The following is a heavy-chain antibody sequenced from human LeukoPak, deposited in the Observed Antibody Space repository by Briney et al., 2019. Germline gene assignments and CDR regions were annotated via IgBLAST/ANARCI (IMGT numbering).Heavy chain of an antibody. D-gene: IGHD2-2*02. Sequence: SVKVPCKASGGTFSSYAISWVRQAPGQGLEWMGGIIPIFGTANYAQKFQGRVTITTDESTSTAYMELSSLRSEDTAVYYCATSCTSCYRYYYYYYMDVWGKGTTVTVSS. J-gene: IGHJ6*03. CDR2: IIPIFGTA. CDR1: GGTFSSYA. V-gene: IGHV1-69*05. CDR3: ATSCTSCYRYYYYYYMDV.